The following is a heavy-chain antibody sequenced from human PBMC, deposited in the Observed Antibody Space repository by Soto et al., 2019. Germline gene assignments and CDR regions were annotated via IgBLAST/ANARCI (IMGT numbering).Heavy chain of an antibody. J-gene: IGHJ6*02. D-gene: IGHD6-19*01. V-gene: IGHV1-3*01. CDR2: INAGNGNT. CDR3: ARDEWQWLVTGYYYGMDV. Sequence: QVQLVQSGAEVKKPGASVKVSCKASGYTFTSYAMHWVRQAPGQRLEWMGWINAGNGNTKYSQKFQARVTITRDTSASTAYMDLSSLRSEDTAVYYCARDEWQWLVTGYYYGMDVWGQGTTVTVSS. CDR1: GYTFTSYA.